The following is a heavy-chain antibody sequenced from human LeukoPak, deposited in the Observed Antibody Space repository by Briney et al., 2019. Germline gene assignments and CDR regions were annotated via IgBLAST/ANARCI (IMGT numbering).Heavy chain of an antibody. CDR3: ARVGNWNYALVNYYFDY. D-gene: IGHD1-20*01. Sequence: SETLSPTCTVSGGSISSYYWSWIRQPAGKGLEWIGRIYTSGSTNYNPSLKSRVTISVDKSKNQFSLKLSSVTAADTAVYYCARVGNWNYALVNYYFDYWGQGTLVTVSS. CDR1: GGSISSYY. J-gene: IGHJ4*02. V-gene: IGHV4-4*07. CDR2: IYTSGST.